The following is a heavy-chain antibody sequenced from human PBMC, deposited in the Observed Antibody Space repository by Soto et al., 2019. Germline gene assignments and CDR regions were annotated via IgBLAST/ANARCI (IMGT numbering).Heavy chain of an antibody. J-gene: IGHJ5*02. CDR1: GFTFSAYS. V-gene: IGHV3-21*01. D-gene: IGHD1-1*01. CDR2: ISSSSGYI. Sequence: GGSLRLSCAASGFTFSAYSMNWVRQAPGKGLEWVSSISSSSGYISYADSVKGRFTISRDNPRNSLYLQMNSLRAEDTAVYYCAREAVSTVPPSWGQGTLVTVSS. CDR3: AREAVSTVPPS.